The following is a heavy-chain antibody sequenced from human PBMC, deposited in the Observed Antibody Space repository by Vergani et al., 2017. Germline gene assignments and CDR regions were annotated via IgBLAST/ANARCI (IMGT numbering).Heavy chain of an antibody. CDR3: ARLDTAMVESTSFGY. J-gene: IGHJ4*02. D-gene: IGHD5-18*01. CDR2: IIPILGIA. Sequence: QVQLVQSGAEVKKPGSSVKVSCKASGGTFSSYTISWVRQAPGQGLEWMGRIIPILGIANYAQKFQGRVTITADKSTSTAYMELSSLKASDTAIYYCARLDTAMVESTSFGYWGQGTLVTVSS. CDR1: GGTFSSYT. V-gene: IGHV1-69*02.